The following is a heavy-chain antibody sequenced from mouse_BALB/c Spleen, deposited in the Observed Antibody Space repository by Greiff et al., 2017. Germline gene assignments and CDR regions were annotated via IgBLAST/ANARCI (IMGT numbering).Heavy chain of an antibody. CDR2: INPYNDGT. CDR3: ARSGLNWYFDV. CDR1: GYTFTSYV. J-gene: IGHJ1*01. Sequence: VQLKQSGPELVKPGASVKMSCKASGYTFTSYVMHWVKQKPGQGLEWIGYINPYNDGTKYNEKFKGKATLTSDKSSSTAYMELSSLTSEDSAVYYCARSGLNWYFDVWGAGTTVTVSS. V-gene: IGHV1-14*01.